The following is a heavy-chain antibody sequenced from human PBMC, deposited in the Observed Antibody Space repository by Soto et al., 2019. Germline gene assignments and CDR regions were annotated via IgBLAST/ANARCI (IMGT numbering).Heavy chain of an antibody. Sequence: QVHLVESGGGLVKPGGSLRLSCAASRLAYSDYYMSWIRQAPGKWLEWVSYISSTGRTIYYADSVRGRFTISRDDAKNSLDLQMHSLRAEDTAVYYCASSYGGNAHFAFDTWGQGTMVTVSS. V-gene: IGHV3-11*01. CDR3: ASSYGGNAHFAFDT. J-gene: IGHJ3*02. D-gene: IGHD4-17*01. CDR1: RLAYSDYY. CDR2: ISSTGRTI.